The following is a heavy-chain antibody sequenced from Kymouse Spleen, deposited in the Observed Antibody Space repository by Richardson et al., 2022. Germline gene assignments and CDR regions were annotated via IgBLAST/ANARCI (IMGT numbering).Heavy chain of an antibody. V-gene: IGHV3-30*18. CDR2: ISYDGSNK. Sequence: QVQLVESGGGVVQPGRSLRLSCAASGFTFSSYGMHWVRQAPGKGLEWVAVISYDGSNKYYADSVKGRFTISRDNSKNTLYLQMNSLRAEDTAVYYCAKEKNYYGSGSYHNWFDPWGQGTLVTVSS. CDR3: AKEKNYYGSGSYHNWFDP. D-gene: IGHD3-10*01. CDR1: GFTFSSYG. J-gene: IGHJ5*02.